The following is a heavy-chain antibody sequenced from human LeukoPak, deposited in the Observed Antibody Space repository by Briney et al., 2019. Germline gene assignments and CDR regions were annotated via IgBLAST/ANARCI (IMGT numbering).Heavy chain of an antibody. D-gene: IGHD6-19*01. Sequence: ASVKVSCKASGYTFTSYGISWVRQAPGQGLEWMGWISAYNGNTNYAQKLQGRVTMTTDTSTSTAYMELRSLRSDDTAVYYCAIAVAGTGRYYYYYGMDVWGQGTTVTVSS. J-gene: IGHJ6*02. CDR2: ISAYNGNT. V-gene: IGHV1-18*01. CDR3: AIAVAGTGRYYYYYGMDV. CDR1: GYTFTSYG.